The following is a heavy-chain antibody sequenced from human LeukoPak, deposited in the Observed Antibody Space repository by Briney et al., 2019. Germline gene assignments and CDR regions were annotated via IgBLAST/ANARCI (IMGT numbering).Heavy chain of an antibody. CDR3: ARLDSSSSGAHFDY. D-gene: IGHD6-6*01. CDR2: IYPGDSDT. J-gene: IGHJ4*02. Sequence: GESLKISCKGSGYNFINNWIAWVRQMPGKGLEWMGIIYPGDSDTRYSPSFQGQVTISADKTISTAYLQWSSLKASHSAMYYCARLDSSSSGAHFDYWGQGTLVTVSS. V-gene: IGHV5-51*01. CDR1: GYNFINNW.